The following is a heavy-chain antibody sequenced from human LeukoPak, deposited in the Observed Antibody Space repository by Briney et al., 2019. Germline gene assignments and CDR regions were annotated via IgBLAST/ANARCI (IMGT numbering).Heavy chain of an antibody. CDR1: GFTFSSYS. Sequence: GGSLRLSCVASGFTFSSYSMNWVRQAPGEGLEWVSYISSLSGTIYYADSVKGRFTISRDNAKNSLYLQMNSLRAEDTAVYYCARGDGSGSYWVWFDYWGQGTLVTVSS. J-gene: IGHJ4*02. CDR2: ISSLSGTI. V-gene: IGHV3-48*04. D-gene: IGHD3-10*01. CDR3: ARGDGSGSYWVWFDY.